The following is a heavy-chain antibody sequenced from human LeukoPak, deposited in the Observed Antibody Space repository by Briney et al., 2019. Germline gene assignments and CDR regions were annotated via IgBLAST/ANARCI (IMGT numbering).Heavy chain of an antibody. J-gene: IGHJ5*02. CDR2: IIPILGIA. CDR3: ARGYDFWSSRPNWFDP. D-gene: IGHD3-3*01. CDR1: GGTFGSYT. Sequence: SVKVSCKASGGTFGSYTISWVRQAPGQGLEWMGRIIPILGIANYAQKFQGRVTITADKSTSTAYMELSSLRSEDTAVYYCARGYDFWSSRPNWFDPRGQGTLVTVSS. V-gene: IGHV1-69*02.